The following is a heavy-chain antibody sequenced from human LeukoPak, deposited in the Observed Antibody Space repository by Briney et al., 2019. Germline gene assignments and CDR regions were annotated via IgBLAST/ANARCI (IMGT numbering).Heavy chain of an antibody. V-gene: IGHV3-7*01. CDR2: IKEDGREN. J-gene: IGHJ4*02. D-gene: IGHD1-1*01. CDR1: GFTFSRYW. Sequence: GGSLRLSCAASGFTFSRYWMTWVRQAPGKGLEWVANIKEDGRENSYVESVKGRFTISRDNAKNSLYLQLNSLRAEDTAVYFCARQRYSDYWGQGTLVTVSS. CDR3: ARQRYSDY.